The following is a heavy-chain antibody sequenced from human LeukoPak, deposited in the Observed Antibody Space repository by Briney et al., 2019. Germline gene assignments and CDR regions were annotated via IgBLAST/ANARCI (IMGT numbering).Heavy chain of an antibody. CDR1: GFTFDDYA. Sequence: GGSLRLSCAASGFTFDDYAMHWVRQAPGKGLEWVSGISWNSGSIGYADSVKGRFTISRDNAKNSLYLQMNSLRAEDTALYYCEKALWLHPPATSLSGYFDLGGRATLVTVPS. V-gene: IGHV3-9*01. CDR2: ISWNSGSI. D-gene: IGHD5-24*01. J-gene: IGHJ2*01. CDR3: EKALWLHPPATSLSGYFDL.